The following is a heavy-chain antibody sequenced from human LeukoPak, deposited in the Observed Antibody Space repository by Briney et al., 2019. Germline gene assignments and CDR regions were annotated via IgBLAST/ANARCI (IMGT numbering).Heavy chain of an antibody. CDR1: GFSFSNYA. J-gene: IGHJ4*02. Sequence: GGSLRLSCAASGFSFSNYAMSWVRQAPGKGLEWVSTISGSGDSTYYADSVKGRFTISRDNSKNTLYLQMNGLRAEDTAVYYCAKGHYYDSRGYFGVDYWGQGALVTVSS. CDR3: AKGHYYDSRGYFGVDY. V-gene: IGHV3-23*01. CDR2: ISGSGDST. D-gene: IGHD3-22*01.